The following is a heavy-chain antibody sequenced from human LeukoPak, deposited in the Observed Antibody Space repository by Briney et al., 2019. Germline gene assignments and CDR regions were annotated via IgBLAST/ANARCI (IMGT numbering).Heavy chain of an antibody. V-gene: IGHV1-2*02. CDR1: GYTFTGYY. CDR3: ARSYCSGGSCYSGFDY. CDR2: INPNSGGT. D-gene: IGHD2-15*01. J-gene: IGHJ4*02. Sequence: ASAKVSCKASGYTFTGYYMHWVRQAPGQGLEWMGWINPNSGGTNYAQKFQGRVTMTRDTSISTAYMELSRLRSDDTAVYYCARSYCSGGSCYSGFDYWGQGTLVTVSS.